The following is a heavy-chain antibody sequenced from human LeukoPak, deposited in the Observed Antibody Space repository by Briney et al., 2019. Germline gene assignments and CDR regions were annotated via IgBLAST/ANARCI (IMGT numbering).Heavy chain of an antibody. Sequence: GESLKFSGKGSGYSFTNYWIGWVRQMPGKGLEWMGWFDRSDFSHNYSPSFQGHITISADKSISTAYLQWSSLKASDTAMYYCARHGSSCSSTSCSNYYYYYYGMDVWGQGTTVTVSS. CDR2: FDRSDFSH. D-gene: IGHD2-2*01. CDR1: GYSFTNYW. CDR3: ARHGSSCSSTSCSNYYYYYYGMDV. J-gene: IGHJ6*02. V-gene: IGHV5-10-1*01.